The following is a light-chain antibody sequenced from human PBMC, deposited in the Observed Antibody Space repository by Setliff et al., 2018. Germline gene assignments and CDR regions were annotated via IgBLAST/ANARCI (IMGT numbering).Light chain of an antibody. CDR1: SSDVGGYNY. V-gene: IGLV2-14*03. CDR3: SSYTTSGTYV. J-gene: IGLJ1*01. Sequence: QSALTQPASVSGSPGQWITISCSGTSSDVGGYNYVSWYQQHPGKAPKLMIYDVTNRPSGISNRFSGSRSGNTASLTISGLQAEDDADYYCSSYTTSGTYVFGIGTKVTVL. CDR2: DVT.